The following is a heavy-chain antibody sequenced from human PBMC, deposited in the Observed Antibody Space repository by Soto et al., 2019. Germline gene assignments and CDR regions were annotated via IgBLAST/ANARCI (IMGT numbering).Heavy chain of an antibody. J-gene: IGHJ3*02. D-gene: IGHD3-3*01. CDR2: IYHSGST. CDR3: ASFTIFGESDDFDI. Sequence: QLQLQESGSGLVKPSQTLSLTCAVSGGSISSGGYSWCWIRQPPGKGLEWIGYIYHSGSTYYNPSLKSRVTISVDRSKNQFSLKLSSVTAADTAVYSCASFTIFGESDDFDIWGQGTMVTVSS. V-gene: IGHV4-30-2*01. CDR1: GGSISSGGYS.